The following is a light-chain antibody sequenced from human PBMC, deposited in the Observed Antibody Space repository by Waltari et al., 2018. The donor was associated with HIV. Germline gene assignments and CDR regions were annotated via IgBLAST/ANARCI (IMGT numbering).Light chain of an antibody. V-gene: IGKV4-1*01. Sequence: DVVMTQSPDALVGSLGERVTINCKSSQSILSNSNKKNYLALYQQRPGQPPKLLVYWASTRESGVPARFSGSGSGTDFTLTITSLQAEDAAIYYCQQYYRTPPAFGQGTKVEI. J-gene: IGKJ1*01. CDR2: WAS. CDR1: QSILSNSNKKNY. CDR3: QQYYRTPPA.